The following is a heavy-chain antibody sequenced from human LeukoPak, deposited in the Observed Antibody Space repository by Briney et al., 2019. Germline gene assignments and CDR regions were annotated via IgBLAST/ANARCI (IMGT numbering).Heavy chain of an antibody. CDR2: IKSKTDGGTT. CDR3: TTENPYCGGDCYSYYFDF. V-gene: IGHV3-15*01. CDR1: GFTFDDYG. D-gene: IGHD2-21*01. J-gene: IGHJ4*02. Sequence: PGGSLRLSCAASGFTFDDYGMSWVCQAPGKGLEWVGRIKSKTDGGTTDYAAPVKGRFTISRDDSKNTLYLQMNSLKTEDTAVYYCTTENPYCGGDCYSYYFDFWGQGALVTVSS.